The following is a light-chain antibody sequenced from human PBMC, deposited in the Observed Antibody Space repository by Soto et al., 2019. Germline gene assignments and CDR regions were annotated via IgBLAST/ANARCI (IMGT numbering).Light chain of an antibody. CDR3: SSYTSSSTLVV. CDR2: DVS. V-gene: IGLV2-14*01. CDR1: SSDVGGYNY. Sequence: ALTQPASVSGSPGQSLTISCTGTSSDVGGYNYVSWYQQHPGKAPKLMIYDVSNRPSGVSNRFSGSKSGNTASLTISGLQAEDEADYYCSSYTSSSTLVVFGTGTKLTVL. J-gene: IGLJ1*01.